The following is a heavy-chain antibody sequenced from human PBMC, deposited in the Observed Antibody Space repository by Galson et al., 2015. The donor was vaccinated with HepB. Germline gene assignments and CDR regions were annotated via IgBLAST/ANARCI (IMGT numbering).Heavy chain of an antibody. CDR1: GYTFTDYV. D-gene: IGHD3-3*01. V-gene: IGHV7-4-1*02. CDR3: ARSPLRFLDWLPYYDYYYMDV. CDR2: MNTNTGNP. Sequence: SVTVSCQASGYTFTDYVVNWVRQAPGQGLEWMGWMNTNTGNPQYAPGFAGRFVFSLDTSVTTAYLQISSLETDDTAVYYCARSPLRFLDWLPYYDYYYMDVWGEGTTVTVSS. J-gene: IGHJ6*03.